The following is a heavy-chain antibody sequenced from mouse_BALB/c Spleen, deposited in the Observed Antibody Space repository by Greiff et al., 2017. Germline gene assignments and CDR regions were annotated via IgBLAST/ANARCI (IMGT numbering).Heavy chain of an antibody. CDR3: ARHGSYGNTTPWFAY. V-gene: IGHV5-12-2*01. Sequence: EVMLVESGGGLVQPGGSLKLSCAASGFTFSSYTMSWVRQTPEKRLEWVAYISNGGGSTYYPDTVKGRFTISRDNAKNTLYLQMSSLKSEDTAMYYCARHGSYGNTTPWFAYWGQGTLVTVSA. CDR1: GFTFSSYT. CDR2: ISNGGGST. D-gene: IGHD2-1*01. J-gene: IGHJ3*01.